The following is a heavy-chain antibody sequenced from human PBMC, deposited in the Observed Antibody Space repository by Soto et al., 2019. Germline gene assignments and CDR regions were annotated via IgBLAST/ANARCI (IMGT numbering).Heavy chain of an antibody. J-gene: IGHJ5*02. V-gene: IGHV4-59*01. Sequence: SETLSLTCTVSGGSISSYYWSWIRQPPGKGLEWIGYIYYSGSTNYNPSLKSRVTISVDTSRNQFSLKLSSVTAADTAVYCARGGWEFEPWGQGTLVTVSS. CDR1: GGSISSYY. D-gene: IGHD1-26*01. CDR3: ARGGWEFEP. CDR2: IYYSGST.